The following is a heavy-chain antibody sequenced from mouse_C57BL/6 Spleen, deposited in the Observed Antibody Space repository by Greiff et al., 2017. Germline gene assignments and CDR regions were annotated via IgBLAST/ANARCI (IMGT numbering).Heavy chain of an antibody. Sequence: VQLQQSGPELVKPGASVKISCKASGYAFSSSWMNWVKPRPGKGLEWIGRISPGDGDTNYNGKFKGKATLTANKSSSTAYMQLSSLTSEESAVYFCAREDYGSSLPFAYWGQGTLVTVSA. J-gene: IGHJ3*01. CDR1: GYAFSSSW. D-gene: IGHD1-1*01. CDR2: ISPGDGDT. V-gene: IGHV1-82*01. CDR3: AREDYGSSLPFAY.